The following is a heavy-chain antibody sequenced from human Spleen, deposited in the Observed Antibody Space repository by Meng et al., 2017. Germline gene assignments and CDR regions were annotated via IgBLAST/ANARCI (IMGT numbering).Heavy chain of an antibody. CDR1: GFTFSSYS. CDR2: INSDGSST. Sequence: GESLKIPCAASGFTFSSYSMNWVRQAPGKGLVWVSRINSDGSSTSYADSVKGRFTISRDNAKNTLYLQMNSLRAEDTAVYYCARDRGDGYNYYYYYCYGMDVWGQGTTVTVSS. J-gene: IGHJ6*02. D-gene: IGHD5-24*01. V-gene: IGHV3-74*01. CDR3: ARDRGDGYNYYYYYCYGMDV.